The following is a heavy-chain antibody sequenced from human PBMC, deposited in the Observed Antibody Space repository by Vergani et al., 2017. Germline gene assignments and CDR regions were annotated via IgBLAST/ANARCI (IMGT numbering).Heavy chain of an antibody. CDR1: GGSMSGSF. V-gene: IGHV4-59*01. CDR3: GRVEDFYGLGSRLLDL. J-gene: IGHJ5*02. D-gene: IGHD3-10*01. CDR2: MYHSGST. Sequence: QVRLQESGPGLVKPSETLSLTCSVSGGSMSGSFWSWILQPPGKELEWIGYMYHSGSTTYNPSLETRVTISGDTSKNQFSLKLNSVTAADPSVYYWGRVEDFYGLGSRLLDLWGQGILVTVSS.